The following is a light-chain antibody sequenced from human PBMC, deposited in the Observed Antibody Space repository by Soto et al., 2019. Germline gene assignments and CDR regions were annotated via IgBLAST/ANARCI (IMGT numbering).Light chain of an antibody. CDR1: QSVSSY. Sequence: EIVLTQSPATLSLSPGERATLSCRASQSVSSYFAWYQQKPGQAPRLLIYDASNRATGIPARFSGSGSGTDFTLTISSLEPDDFAVYYCQQRGNWPVTFGQGTREDIK. V-gene: IGKV3-11*01. CDR3: QQRGNWPVT. J-gene: IGKJ1*01. CDR2: DAS.